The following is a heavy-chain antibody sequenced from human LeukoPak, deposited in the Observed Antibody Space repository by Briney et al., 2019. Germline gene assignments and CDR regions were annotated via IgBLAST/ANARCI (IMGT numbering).Heavy chain of an antibody. J-gene: IGHJ4*02. CDR2: ISAYNGNT. Sequence: GASVKVSCKASGYRFPSYGISWVRQAPGQGLEWMGWISAYNGNTNYAQKLQGRVTMTTDTSTSTAYMELRSLRSDDTAVYYCARGGDGDILTGLVFDYWGQGTLVTVSS. V-gene: IGHV1-18*01. CDR3: ARGGDGDILTGLVFDY. CDR1: GYRFPSYG. D-gene: IGHD3-9*01.